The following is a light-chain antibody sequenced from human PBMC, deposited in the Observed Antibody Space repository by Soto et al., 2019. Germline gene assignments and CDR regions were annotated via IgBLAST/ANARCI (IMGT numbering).Light chain of an antibody. Sequence: AIQMTQSPSSLSASVGDRVIITCRASQAIRNDLDWYQQKPGKAPKLLIYTASTLQSGVPSRFSGSGSGADFTLNIRSLQPEDSATYYCLHDYSYPRTFGQGTTLDIK. CDR2: TAS. CDR1: QAIRND. V-gene: IGKV1-6*01. J-gene: IGKJ1*01. CDR3: LHDYSYPRT.